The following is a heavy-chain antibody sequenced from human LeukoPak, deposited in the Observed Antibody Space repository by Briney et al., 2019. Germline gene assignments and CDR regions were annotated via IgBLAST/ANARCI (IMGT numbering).Heavy chain of an antibody. Sequence: GGSLRLSCAASGFTFSGYAMSWVRQAPGKGLEWVSSISSSSSYIYYADSVKGRFTISRDNAKNSLYLQMNSLRAEDTAVYYCARDYRPYYDILTGYGADPAFDIWGQGTMVTVSS. CDR2: ISSSSSYI. J-gene: IGHJ3*02. CDR1: GFTFSGYA. V-gene: IGHV3-21*01. CDR3: ARDYRPYYDILTGYGADPAFDI. D-gene: IGHD3-9*01.